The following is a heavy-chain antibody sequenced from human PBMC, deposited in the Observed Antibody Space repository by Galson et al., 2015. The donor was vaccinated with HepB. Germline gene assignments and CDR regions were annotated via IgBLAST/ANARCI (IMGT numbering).Heavy chain of an antibody. Sequence: PSLVKPTQTLTLTCTFSGFSLSTSGMCVSWIRQPPGKALEWLARIDWDDDKYYSTSLKTRLTISKDTSKNQVVLTMTNMDPVDTATYYCARYYYDSSGYGRDDAFDIWGQGTMVTVSS. CDR2: IDWDDDK. CDR3: ARYYYDSSGYGRDDAFDI. CDR1: GFSLSTSGMC. V-gene: IGHV2-70*11. J-gene: IGHJ3*02. D-gene: IGHD3-22*01.